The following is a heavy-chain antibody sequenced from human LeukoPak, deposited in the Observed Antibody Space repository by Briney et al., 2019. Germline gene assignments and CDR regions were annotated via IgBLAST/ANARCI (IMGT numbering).Heavy chain of an antibody. CDR2: ISWDSGSI. Sequence: PGGSLRLSCAASGFTFDDYAMHWVRQAPGKGLEWVSGISWDSGSIGYADSVKGRFTISRDNAKNSLYLQMNSLRAEDMALYYCAKDLTPWSVVVPAGRASAFDIWGQGTMVTVSS. CDR1: GFTFDDYA. D-gene: IGHD2-2*01. V-gene: IGHV3-9*03. CDR3: AKDLTPWSVVVPAGRASAFDI. J-gene: IGHJ3*02.